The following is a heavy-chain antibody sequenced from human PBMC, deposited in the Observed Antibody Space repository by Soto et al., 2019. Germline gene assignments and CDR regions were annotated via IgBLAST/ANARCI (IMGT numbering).Heavy chain of an antibody. J-gene: IGHJ6*03. CDR1: GFTFSSYA. D-gene: IGHD3-10*01. CDR2: ISGSGGST. V-gene: IGHV3-23*01. CDR3: AKQKFGDPSYYYYYMDV. Sequence: GGSLRLSCAASGFTFSSYAMSWVRQAPGKGLEWVSAISGSGGSTYYADSVKGRFTISRDNSKNTPYLQMNSRRAEDTAVYYCAKQKFGDPSYYYYYMDVWGKGTTVTVSS.